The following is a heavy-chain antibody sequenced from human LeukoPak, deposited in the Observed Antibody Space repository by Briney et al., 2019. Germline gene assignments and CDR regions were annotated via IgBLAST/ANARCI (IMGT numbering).Heavy chain of an antibody. V-gene: IGHV6-1*01. CDR1: GDSVFSNSS. J-gene: IGHJ3*02. Sequence: SQTLSLTCAISGDSVFSNSSWNWIRQSPSRGLEWLGRTYYRSKWYNDYGVSVKSRININQDTSKNHFSLHLSSVTAEDSALYYCVRGGQGDGHSADEGFDIWGQGTMVTVS. CDR2: TYYRSKWYN. CDR3: VRGGQGDGHSADEGFDI. D-gene: IGHD5-18*01.